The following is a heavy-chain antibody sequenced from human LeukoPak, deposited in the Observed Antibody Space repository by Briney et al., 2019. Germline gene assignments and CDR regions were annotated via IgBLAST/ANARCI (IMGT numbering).Heavy chain of an antibody. CDR3: ARNLIAVAGELDY. CDR2: ISSSSSTI. Sequence: PGGSLRLSRAASGFTFSSHSMNWVRQAPGKGLEWVSYISSSSSTIYFADSVKGRFTISRDNAKNSLHLQMNSLRDEDTAVYYCARNLIAVAGELDYWGQGTLVTVSS. D-gene: IGHD6-19*01. V-gene: IGHV3-48*02. CDR1: GFTFSSHS. J-gene: IGHJ4*02.